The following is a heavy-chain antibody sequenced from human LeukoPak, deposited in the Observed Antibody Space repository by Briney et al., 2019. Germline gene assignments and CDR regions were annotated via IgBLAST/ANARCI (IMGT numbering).Heavy chain of an antibody. D-gene: IGHD1-7*01. Sequence: GGSLRLSCAASGFTFSSYAMSWVRQAPGKGLEWVSTISGSDGSTYYSDSVKGRFIISRDYSKNTLYLLMNSLRAEDTAVYYCASGPGLTGTTRLDYWGQGTLVTVSS. CDR2: ISGSDGST. V-gene: IGHV3-23*01. CDR1: GFTFSSYA. CDR3: ASGPGLTGTTRLDY. J-gene: IGHJ4*02.